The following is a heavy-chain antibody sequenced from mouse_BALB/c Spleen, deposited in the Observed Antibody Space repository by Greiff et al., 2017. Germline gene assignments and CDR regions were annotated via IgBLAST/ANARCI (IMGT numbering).Heavy chain of an antibody. V-gene: IGHV1-80*01. Sequence: QVQLQQSGAELVRPGSSVKISCKASGYAFSSYWMNWVKQRPGQGLEWIGQIYPGDGDTNYNGKFKGKATLTADKSSSTAYMQLSSLTSEDSAVYFCARGSSGYVGAMDYWGQGTSVTVSS. D-gene: IGHD3-1*01. CDR1: GYAFSSYW. CDR3: ARGSSGYVGAMDY. J-gene: IGHJ4*01. CDR2: IYPGDGDT.